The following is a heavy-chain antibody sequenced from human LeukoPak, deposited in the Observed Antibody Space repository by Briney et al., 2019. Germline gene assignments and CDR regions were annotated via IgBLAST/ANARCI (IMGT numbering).Heavy chain of an antibody. J-gene: IGHJ4*02. D-gene: IGHD3-22*01. V-gene: IGHV3-33*06. CDR2: IWYDGSNI. CDR1: GFTFSSYG. CDR3: AKFPMIVVVIRPGGY. Sequence: GGSLRLSCAASGFTFSSYGMHWVRQAPGKGLEWLAVIWYDGSNIYYADSVKGRFAISRDNSKNTLYLLLNSLRAEDTAVYYCAKFPMIVVVIRPGGYWGQGTLVTVSS.